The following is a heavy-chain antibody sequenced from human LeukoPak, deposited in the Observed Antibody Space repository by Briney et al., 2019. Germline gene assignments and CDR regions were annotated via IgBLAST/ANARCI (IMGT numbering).Heavy chain of an antibody. V-gene: IGHV3-33*08. CDR1: GFTFSSSA. Sequence: GGSLRLSCAASGFTFSSSAMHWVRQAPGKGLEWVAVIWYDGSNKYYADSVKGRFTISRDNSKNTLYLQMNSLRAEDTAVYYCARDPDDYGGAFDIWGQGTMVTVSS. D-gene: IGHD4-23*01. CDR3: ARDPDDYGGAFDI. CDR2: IWYDGSNK. J-gene: IGHJ3*02.